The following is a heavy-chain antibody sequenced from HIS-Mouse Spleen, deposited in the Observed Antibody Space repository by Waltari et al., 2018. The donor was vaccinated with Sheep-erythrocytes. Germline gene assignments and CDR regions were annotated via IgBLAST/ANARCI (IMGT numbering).Heavy chain of an antibody. V-gene: IGHV3-53*01. J-gene: IGHJ3*02. CDR3: ARGHPDYGDYDAFDI. CDR1: GFTVSSNY. CDR2: VSSGGSA. D-gene: IGHD4-17*01. Sequence: EVQLVESGGGLIQPGGSLRLSCAASGFTVSSNYMSWVRQAPGKGLEWVSVVSSGGSAYYADSVKGRFTISRDNSKSTLYLQMNSLRAEDTAVYYCARGHPDYGDYDAFDIWGQGTMVTVSS.